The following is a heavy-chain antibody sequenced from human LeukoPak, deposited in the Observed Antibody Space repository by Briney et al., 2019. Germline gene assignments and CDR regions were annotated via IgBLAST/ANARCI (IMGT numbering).Heavy chain of an antibody. J-gene: IGHJ4*02. CDR3: ARTYYDILTGIRDFDY. V-gene: IGHV3-72*01. Sequence: PGGSLRLSCAGSGFPFSDHYMDRVRQAPGKGLEWVGRTRNKARSYTTDYAAPVKGRFTISRDASKNSVYLQMNSLKTEDTAVYYCARTYYDILTGIRDFDYWGQGTLVTVSS. CDR2: TRNKARSYTT. CDR1: GFPFSDHY. D-gene: IGHD3-9*01.